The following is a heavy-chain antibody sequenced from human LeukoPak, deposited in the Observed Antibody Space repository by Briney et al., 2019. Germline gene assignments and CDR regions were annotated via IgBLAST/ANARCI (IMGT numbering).Heavy chain of an antibody. J-gene: IGHJ6*03. Sequence: WGSLRLSCAASGFTFSSYSMNWVRQAPGKGLEWVSSISSSSSYIYYADSVKGRFTISRDNAKNSLYLQMNSLRAEDTAVYYCATLDIVATRAPYYMDVWGKGTTVTVSS. V-gene: IGHV3-21*01. CDR1: GFTFSSYS. D-gene: IGHD5-12*01. CDR2: ISSSSSYI. CDR3: ATLDIVATRAPYYMDV.